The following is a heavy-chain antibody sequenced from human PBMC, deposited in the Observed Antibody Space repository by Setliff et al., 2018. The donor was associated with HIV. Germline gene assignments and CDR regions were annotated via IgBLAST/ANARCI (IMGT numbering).Heavy chain of an antibody. D-gene: IGHD4-17*01. CDR1: GYSISSGYY. J-gene: IGHJ3*02. V-gene: IGHV4-38-2*01. CDR3: ARGGYGGNFDAFDI. Sequence: PSETLSLTCAVSGYSISSGYYWGWIRQPPGKGLELIGSIYHSGSTYYNPSLKSRVTISVDTSKNQLSLKLSSVTAADTAVYYCARGGYGGNFDAFDIWGQGTIVTVSS. CDR2: IYHSGST.